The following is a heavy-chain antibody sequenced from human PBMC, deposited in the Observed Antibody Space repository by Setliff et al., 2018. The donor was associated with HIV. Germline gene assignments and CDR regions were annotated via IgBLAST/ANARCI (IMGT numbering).Heavy chain of an antibody. D-gene: IGHD6-13*01. CDR1: GYTFTGYA. Sequence: ASVKVSCKGSGYTFTGYAISWVRQAPGQGLEWLGWISAYNGDTNYAQKVQGRVSMTTNTSTSTAYMELRSLRSDDMAVYYCARRGVFDAFDIWGQGTMVTVSS. J-gene: IGHJ3*02. CDR3: ARRGVFDAFDI. CDR2: ISAYNGDT. V-gene: IGHV1-18*03.